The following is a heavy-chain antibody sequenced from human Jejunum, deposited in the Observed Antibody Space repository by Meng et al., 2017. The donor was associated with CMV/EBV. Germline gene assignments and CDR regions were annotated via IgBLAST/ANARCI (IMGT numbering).Heavy chain of an antibody. CDR2: INTYNGNT. CDR3: ARSYTSYSFFDF. D-gene: IGHD2-21*01. Sequence: SGYKFINYGVAWVRQAPGQGVEWMGWINTYNGNTNYVQSLQGRVSMTTDTSTTTVYMELRSLRSDDTALYYCARSYTSYSFFDFWGQGTMVTVSS. CDR1: GYKFINYG. J-gene: IGHJ3*01. V-gene: IGHV1-18*01.